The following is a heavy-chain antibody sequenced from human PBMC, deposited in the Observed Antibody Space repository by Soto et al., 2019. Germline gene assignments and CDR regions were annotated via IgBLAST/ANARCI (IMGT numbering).Heavy chain of an antibody. Sequence: ASVKVSCKASGYTFTSWDVYWVRQAAGQGLEWMGYMNPRSGNTGYEQKFQGWVTMTRDTSISTAYMELSRLRSDDTAVYYCATSRISIAVAGETEYYFDYWGQGTLVTVSS. D-gene: IGHD6-19*01. CDR3: ATSRISIAVAGETEYYFDY. J-gene: IGHJ4*02. V-gene: IGHV1-8*01. CDR2: MNPRSGNT. CDR1: GYTFTSWD.